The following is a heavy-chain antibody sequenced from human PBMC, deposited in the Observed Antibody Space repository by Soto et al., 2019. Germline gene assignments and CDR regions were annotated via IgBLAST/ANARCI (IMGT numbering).Heavy chain of an antibody. V-gene: IGHV2-5*02. CDR3: AHAYGGTSWPNDVFDV. Sequence: QITLKESGPTLVKPTQTLTLTCTFSGFSLSADGVGVGWIRQPPGKALEWLALIYWDDDQRYSPSLKTRLTIPKXTXKXXVVLTMTNMDPVDTATYYCAHAYGGTSWPNDVFDVWGQGTVVTVSS. D-gene: IGHD2-2*01. CDR1: GFSLSADGVG. J-gene: IGHJ3*01. CDR2: IYWDDDQ.